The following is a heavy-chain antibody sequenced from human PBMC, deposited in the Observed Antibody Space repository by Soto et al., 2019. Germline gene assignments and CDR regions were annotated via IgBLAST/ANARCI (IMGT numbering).Heavy chain of an antibody. CDR2: INPSSGGT. D-gene: IGHD3-3*01. V-gene: IGHV1-2*02. CDR1: GYTFTGYY. CDR3: ARSLGYDFWSGYLYYYYGMDV. J-gene: IGHJ6*02. Sequence: GASVKVSCKASGYTFTGYYMHWVRQAPGQGLEWMGWINPSSGGTNYAQKFQGRVTMTRDTSISTAYMELSRLRSDDTAVYYCARSLGYDFWSGYLYYYYGMDVWGQGTTVTVSS.